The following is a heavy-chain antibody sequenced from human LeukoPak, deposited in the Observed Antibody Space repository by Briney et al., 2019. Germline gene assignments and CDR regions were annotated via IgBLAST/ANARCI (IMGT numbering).Heavy chain of an antibody. Sequence: HPGSSLRLSCAASGFTFSNCPIHWVRQARGKGLEWVAVISYDGSNKYYADSVKGRFTISRDNSKNTLYLQMNSLRAEDTAVYYCARGGGWSLFYYYYGMDVWGQGTTVTVSS. D-gene: IGHD6-19*01. V-gene: IGHV3-30-3*01. CDR3: ARGGGWSLFYYYYGMDV. J-gene: IGHJ6*02. CDR2: ISYDGSNK. CDR1: GFTFSNCP.